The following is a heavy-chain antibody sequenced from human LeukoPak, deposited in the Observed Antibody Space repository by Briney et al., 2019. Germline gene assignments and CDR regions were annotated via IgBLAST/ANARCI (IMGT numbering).Heavy chain of an antibody. D-gene: IGHD3-9*01. V-gene: IGHV3-23*01. CDR1: GFTFNTYA. J-gene: IGHJ4*02. CDR2: IRTTGGTT. Sequence: GGSLRLSCAASGFTFNTYAMTWVRQAPGKGLEWVSTIRTTGGTTYYADSVKGRFTISRDNSKNTLFLQMNGLRADDTAVYYCAKIGVSRYFDQFLGYFDYWGQGALVTVSS. CDR3: AKIGVSRYFDQFLGYFDY.